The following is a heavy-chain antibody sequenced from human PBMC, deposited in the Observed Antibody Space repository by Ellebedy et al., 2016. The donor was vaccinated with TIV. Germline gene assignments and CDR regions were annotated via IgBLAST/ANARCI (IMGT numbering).Heavy chain of an antibody. J-gene: IGHJ6*02. CDR3: ARRNLRRRYGMDV. CDR2: IIPIFGTA. CDR1: GNTFTGYY. V-gene: IGHV1-69*13. Sequence: AASVKVSCKASGNTFTGYYMHWVRQAPGQGLEWMGGIIPIFGTANYAQKFQGRVTITADESTSTAYMELSSLRSEDTAVYYCARRNLRRRYGMDVWGQGTTVTVSS.